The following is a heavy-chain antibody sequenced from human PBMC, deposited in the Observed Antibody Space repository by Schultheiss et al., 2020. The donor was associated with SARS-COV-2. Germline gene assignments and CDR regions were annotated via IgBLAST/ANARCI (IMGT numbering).Heavy chain of an antibody. CDR1: GYSISSGYYW. CDR2: ISSNDEK. Sequence: ETLSLTCAVSGYSISSGYYWSWVRQPPGKALEWLAHISSNDEKSYKTPLKSRLTISKDTSKSQVVLTMTNMDPVDTATYYCARLRHDFWSGYYTEDGFFDHWGQGALVTVSS. V-gene: IGHV2-26*01. CDR3: ARLRHDFWSGYYTEDGFFDH. J-gene: IGHJ4*02. D-gene: IGHD3-3*01.